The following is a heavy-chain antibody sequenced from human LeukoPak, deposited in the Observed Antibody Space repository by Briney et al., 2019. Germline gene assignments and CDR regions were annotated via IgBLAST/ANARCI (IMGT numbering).Heavy chain of an antibody. CDR2: IYYSGIN. CDR3: ARDDILTGSFDF. J-gene: IGHJ4*02. D-gene: IGHD3-9*01. V-gene: IGHV4-39*02. CDR1: GGSISSTGYY. Sequence: SETLSLTCTVSGGSISSTGYYWDWIRQPPGKGLEWIGNIYYSGINYYNPSLRSRVTISVDTSKNQFSLEVSSVTAADAAVYYCARDDILTGSFDFWGQGTLVTVSS.